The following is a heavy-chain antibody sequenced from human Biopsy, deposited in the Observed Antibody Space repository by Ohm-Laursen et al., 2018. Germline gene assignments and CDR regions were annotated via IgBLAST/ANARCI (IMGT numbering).Heavy chain of an antibody. CDR2: FAPENGKT. V-gene: IGHV1-24*01. Sequence: ASVKVSCKVSGYTLTALSMHWVRQAPGRGLEWMGGFAPENGKTIYAQKFQGRITMTEDTSTDTAYMELSSLRSDDTAVYFCAREEDNSGYDYYGMDVWGQGTTVTVSS. J-gene: IGHJ6*02. CDR1: GYTLTALS. CDR3: AREEDNSGYDYYGMDV. D-gene: IGHD3-22*01.